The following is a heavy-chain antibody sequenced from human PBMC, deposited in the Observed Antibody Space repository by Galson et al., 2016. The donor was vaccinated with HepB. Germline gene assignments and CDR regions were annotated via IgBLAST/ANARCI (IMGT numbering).Heavy chain of an antibody. J-gene: IGHJ4*02. D-gene: IGHD3-10*01. Sequence: SETLSLTCAVSGGSITSSYWWTWVRQPPGKGLEWIGEIYHTGSSKYNPSLESRVTMSVDKSTNLFSLKLNSVTAADTAVYFCARLISTMVNGVTLQFYFDYWGQGMLVTVSS. CDR1: GGSITSSYW. CDR3: ARLISTMVNGVTLQFYFDY. CDR2: IYHTGSS. V-gene: IGHV4-4*02.